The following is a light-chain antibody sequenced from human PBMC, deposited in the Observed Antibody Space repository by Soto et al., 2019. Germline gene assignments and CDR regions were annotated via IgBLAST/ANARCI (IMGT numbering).Light chain of an antibody. V-gene: IGLV1-44*01. CDR3: ATWEDTLCGPV. J-gene: IGLJ3*02. Sequence: QSVLTQPPSASGAPGQSVTISCSGSRSNIGSNPVQWYQQFPGMAPKLLLYRNNQRPSGVPDRFSGSKSGTSASLAISGLQSEDEADYHCATWEDTLCGPVFGGGTKLTVL. CDR1: RSNIGSNP. CDR2: RNN.